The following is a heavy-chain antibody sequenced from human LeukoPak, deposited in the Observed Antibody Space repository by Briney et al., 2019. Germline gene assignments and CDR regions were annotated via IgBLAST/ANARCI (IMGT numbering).Heavy chain of an antibody. D-gene: IGHD3-22*01. J-gene: IGHJ4*02. CDR2: ISYDGSNK. CDR1: GFTFSSYA. CDR3: ARGYYDSSSPIDY. Sequence: GGSLRLSCAASGFTFSSYAMHWVRQAPGKGLEWVAVISYDGSNKYYADSVKGRFTISRDNSKNTLYLQMNSLRAEDTAVYYCARGYYDSSSPIDYWGQGTLVTVSS. V-gene: IGHV3-30-3*01.